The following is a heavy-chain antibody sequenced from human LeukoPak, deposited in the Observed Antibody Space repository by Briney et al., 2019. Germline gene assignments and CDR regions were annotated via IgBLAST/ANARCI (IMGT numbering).Heavy chain of an antibody. CDR2: IRSGSTMI. J-gene: IGHJ4*01. CDR1: GFSFTASS. CDR3: ARCRSGTCYAYFDY. D-gene: IGHD2-15*01. V-gene: IGHV3-48*01. Sequence: PGGSLRLSCAASGFSFTASSLNWVRQAPGKGLEWISYIRSGSTMIYYADSVKGRFTISRDDANNVLFLQMNSLGAEDTAVYYCARCRSGTCYAYFDYWGHGTLVTVSS.